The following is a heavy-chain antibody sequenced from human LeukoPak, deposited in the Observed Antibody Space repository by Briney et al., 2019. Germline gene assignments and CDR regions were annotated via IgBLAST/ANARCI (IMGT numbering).Heavy chain of an antibody. CDR1: GGTFSSYA. CDR3: ARILEKVGWIYDAFDI. J-gene: IGHJ3*02. V-gene: IGHV1-69*13. Sequence: SVKDSCMASGGTFSSYAISWVRQAPGQGLEWMGGIIPIFGTANYAQKFQGRVTITADESTSTAYMELSSLRSEDTAVYYCARILEKVGWIYDAFDIWGQGTTVTVSS. CDR2: IIPIFGTA. D-gene: IGHD6-19*01.